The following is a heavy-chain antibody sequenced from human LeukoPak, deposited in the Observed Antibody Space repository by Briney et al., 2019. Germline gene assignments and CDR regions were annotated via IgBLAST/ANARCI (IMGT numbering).Heavy chain of an antibody. CDR3: ARGWGFEDIVVVPAAPYYYGMDV. V-gene: IGHV1-8*01. D-gene: IGHD2-2*01. J-gene: IGHJ6*02. CDR1: GYTFTSYD. CDR2: MNPNSGNT. Sequence: GASVKVSCKASGYTFTSYDINCVRQATGEGLEWMGWMNPNSGNTGYAQKFQGRVTMTRNTSISTAYMELSSLRSEDTAVYYCARGWGFEDIVVVPAAPYYYGMDVWGQGTTVTVSS.